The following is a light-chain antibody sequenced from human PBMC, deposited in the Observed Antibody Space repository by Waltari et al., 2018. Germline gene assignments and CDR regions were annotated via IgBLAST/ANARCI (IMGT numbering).Light chain of an antibody. CDR2: QDS. CDR3: QAWDSSTLWV. V-gene: IGLV3-1*01. J-gene: IGLJ3*02. CDR1: KLGDKY. Sequence: SYELTQPPSVSVSPGPTASITCSGDKLGDKYACWYQQKPGQSPWRVIYQDSKRPSGIPERFSGSNSGNTATLTISGTQAMDEADYYCQAWDSSTLWVFGGGTKLTVL.